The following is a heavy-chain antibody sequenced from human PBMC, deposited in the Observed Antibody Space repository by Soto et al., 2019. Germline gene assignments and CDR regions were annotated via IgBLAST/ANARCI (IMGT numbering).Heavy chain of an antibody. CDR2: ISGSGGST. J-gene: IGHJ4*02. CDR3: AKDSPTMVRGVIMYYFDY. V-gene: IGHV3-23*01. Sequence: GGSLRLSCAASGFTFSSYAMSWVRQAPGKGLEWVSAISGSGGSTYYADSVKGRLTISRDNSKNTLYLQMNSLRAEDTAVYYCAKDSPTMVRGVIMYYFDYWGQGTLVTVSS. D-gene: IGHD3-10*01. CDR1: GFTFSSYA.